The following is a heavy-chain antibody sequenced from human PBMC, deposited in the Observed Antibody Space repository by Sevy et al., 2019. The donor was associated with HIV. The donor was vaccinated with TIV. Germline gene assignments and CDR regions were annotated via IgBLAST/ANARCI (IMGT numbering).Heavy chain of an antibody. CDR3: VREGLGGFSYSLDC. D-gene: IGHD3-16*01. Sequence: GGSLRLSCAASGFSFSTYWMTWVRQAPGKGLEWVATMNQDGTERDYVDSVEGRFTISRDNTKTSLFLQMNSLSAEDTGVYYCVREGLGGFSYSLDCWGQGTLVTVSS. J-gene: IGHJ4*02. V-gene: IGHV3-7*01. CDR2: MNQDGTER. CDR1: GFSFSTYW.